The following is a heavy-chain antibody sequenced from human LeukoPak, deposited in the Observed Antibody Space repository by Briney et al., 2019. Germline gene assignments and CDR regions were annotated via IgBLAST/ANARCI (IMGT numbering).Heavy chain of an antibody. D-gene: IGHD6-13*01. J-gene: IGHJ4*02. V-gene: IGHV4-61*05. CDR1: GGSISSSSYY. CDR3: ARYRQAGFDY. CDR2: IYYSGST. Sequence: SETLSLTCTVSGGSISSSSYYWGWIRQPPGKGLEWIGYIYYSGSTNYNPSLKSRVTISVDTSKNQFSLKLSSVTAADTAVYYCARYRQAGFDYWGQGTLVTVSS.